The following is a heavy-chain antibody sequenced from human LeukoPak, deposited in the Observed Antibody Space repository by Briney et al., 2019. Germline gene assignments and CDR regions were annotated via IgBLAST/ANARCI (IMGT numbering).Heavy chain of an antibody. V-gene: IGHV3-74*01. D-gene: IGHD2-2*01. CDR2: INSDGSST. J-gene: IGHJ4*02. CDR1: GFTFSSYW. Sequence: GGSLRLSCAASGFTFSSYWMHWVRQAPGKGLVWVSRINSDGSSTSCADSVTGRFTIPRDNAKDPPYLQMNGLRAEDPAVYYCARGGIPGYCSSTSCFDWGQATLLTVPS. CDR3: ARGGIPGYCSSTSCFD.